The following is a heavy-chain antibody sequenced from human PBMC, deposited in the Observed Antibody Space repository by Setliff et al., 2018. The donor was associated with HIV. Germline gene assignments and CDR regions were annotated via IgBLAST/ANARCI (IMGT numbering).Heavy chain of an antibody. J-gene: IGHJ6*03. CDR1: GGSFSNSYYF. D-gene: IGHD1-7*01. Sequence: SLTCNVSGGSFSNSYYFWGWIRQPPGKGLEWIGSISYSGSTYYNPSLKSRVTMSVDTSKNQFSLKLSSVTAADTAVYYCARHRQGLTGSTPGYYMDVWGKGTTVTVSS. CDR2: ISYSGST. CDR3: ARHRQGLTGSTPGYYMDV. V-gene: IGHV4-39*01.